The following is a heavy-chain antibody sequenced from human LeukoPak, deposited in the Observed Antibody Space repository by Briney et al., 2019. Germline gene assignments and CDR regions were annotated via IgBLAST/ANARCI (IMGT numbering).Heavy chain of an antibody. CDR2: IKQDGSEK. J-gene: IGHJ4*02. V-gene: IGHV3-7*01. D-gene: IGHD4-17*01. Sequence: GSLRLSCGASGFTFSDYGMHWVRQAPGKGLEWVANIKQDGSEKYYVDSVKGRFTISRDNAENSLYLQMNSLRAEDTAVYYCARVADDYGDYAFDYWGQGTLVTVSS. CDR3: ARVADDYGDYAFDY. CDR1: GFTFSDYG.